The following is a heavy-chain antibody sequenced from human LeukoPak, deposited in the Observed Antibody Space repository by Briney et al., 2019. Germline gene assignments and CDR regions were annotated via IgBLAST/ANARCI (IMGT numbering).Heavy chain of an antibody. Sequence: GGSLRLSCAASGFTFSSYAMHWVRQAPGKGLEWVAVISYDGSNKYYADSVKGRFTISRDNSKNTLFLQMISVRAEDTATYYCAKEVHEVYYYGPDVWGHGTTVIVSS. D-gene: IGHD1-1*01. V-gene: IGHV3-30-3*01. J-gene: IGHJ6*02. CDR1: GFTFSSYA. CDR3: AKEVHEVYYYGPDV. CDR2: ISYDGSNK.